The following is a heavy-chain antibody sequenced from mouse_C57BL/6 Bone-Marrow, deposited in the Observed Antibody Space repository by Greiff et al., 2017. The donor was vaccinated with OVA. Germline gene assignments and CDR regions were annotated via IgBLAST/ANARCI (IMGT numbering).Heavy chain of an antibody. V-gene: IGHV1-69*01. CDR3: ARFDY. J-gene: IGHJ2*01. Sequence: QVQLKQPGAELAMPGASVKLSCKASGYTFTSYWMHWVKQRPGQGLEWIGEIDPSDSYTNYNQKFKGKSTLTVDKSSSTASMQLSSLTSEDSAVYYCARFDYWGQGTTLTVSS. CDR2: IDPSDSYT. CDR1: GYTFTSYW.